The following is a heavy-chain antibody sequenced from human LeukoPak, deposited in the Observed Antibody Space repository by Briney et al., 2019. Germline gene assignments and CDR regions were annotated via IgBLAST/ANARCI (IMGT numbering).Heavy chain of an antibody. Sequence: SETLSLTCTVSGGSISSRSHCWGWIRQPPGKGLEWIGTMFYSGSTYYNPSLKSRVAISVDTSENQFSLELNSVTAADTAVYYCGVAGFRYYDSRGLHVFDFWGRGKMATVSS. CDR2: MFYSGST. CDR3: GVAGFRYYDSRGLHVFDF. D-gene: IGHD3-22*01. CDR1: GGSISSRSHC. V-gene: IGHV4-39*01. J-gene: IGHJ3*01.